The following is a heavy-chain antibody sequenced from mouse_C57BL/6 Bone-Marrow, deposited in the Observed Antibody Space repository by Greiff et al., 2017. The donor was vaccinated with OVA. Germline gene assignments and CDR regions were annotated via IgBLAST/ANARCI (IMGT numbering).Heavy chain of an antibody. V-gene: IGHV5-4*03. CDR2: ISDGGSYT. CDR1: GFTFSSYA. Sequence: EVMLVESGGGLVKPGGSLKLSCAASGFTFSSYAMSWVRQTPEKRLEWVATISDGGSYTYYPDNVKGRFTISRDNAKNNLYLQMSHLKSEDTAMYYCARAPWGYYYAMDDWGQGTSVTVSS. CDR3: ARAPWGYYYAMDD. J-gene: IGHJ4*01.